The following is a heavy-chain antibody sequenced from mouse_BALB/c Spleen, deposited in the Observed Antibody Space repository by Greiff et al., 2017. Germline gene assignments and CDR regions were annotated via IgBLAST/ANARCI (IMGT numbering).Heavy chain of an antibody. CDR1: GYTFTSYW. D-gene: IGHD1-1*01. Sequence: QVQLQQPGAELVKPGASVKMSCKASGYTFTSYWMHWVKQRPGQGLEWIGVIDPSDSYTSYNQKFKGEATLTVDTSSSTAYMQLSSLTSEDSAVYYCTRGGILLRSFAYWGQGTLVTVSA. CDR2: IDPSDSYT. CDR3: TRGGILLRSFAY. V-gene: IGHV1S127*01. J-gene: IGHJ3*01.